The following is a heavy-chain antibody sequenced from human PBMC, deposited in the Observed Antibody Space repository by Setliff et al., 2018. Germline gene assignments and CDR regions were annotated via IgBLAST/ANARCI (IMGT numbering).Heavy chain of an antibody. CDR2: ISAYNGNT. V-gene: IGHV1-18*01. J-gene: IGHJ4*02. D-gene: IGHD2-15*01. CDR1: GYTFSNFG. Sequence: GASVKVSCKASGYTFSNFGFSWVRQAPGQGLEWMGWISAYNGNTNYAQRLRGRVTMTTDTSTNTAYMELRSLTSDDTAIYYCIVNMVRPVTGLDSWGPGTLVTVSS. CDR3: IVNMVRPVTGLDS.